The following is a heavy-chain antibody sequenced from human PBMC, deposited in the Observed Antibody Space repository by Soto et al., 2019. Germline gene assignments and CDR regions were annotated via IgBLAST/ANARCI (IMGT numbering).Heavy chain of an antibody. D-gene: IGHD6-19*01. CDR3: ARARQWLADDY. J-gene: IGHJ4*02. V-gene: IGHV1-69*02. CDR1: GGTFSSYT. CDR2: IIPILGIA. Sequence: QVQLVQSGAEVKQPGSSVKVSCKASGGTFSSYTISWVRQAPGQGLEWMGRIIPILGIANYAQKFQGRVTITADKSTSTAYMELSSLRSEDTAVYYCARARQWLADDYWGQGTLVTVSS.